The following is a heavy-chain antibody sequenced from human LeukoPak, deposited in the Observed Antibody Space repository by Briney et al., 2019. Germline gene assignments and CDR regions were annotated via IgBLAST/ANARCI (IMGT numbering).Heavy chain of an antibody. CDR3: AGKAGYTYGYNY. CDR2: IYYSGST. Sequence: SETLSLTCTVSGGXIRSYYWSWIRQPPGKGLEWIGYIYYSGSTNYNPSLKSRVTISVDTSKNQFSLKLSSVTAADTAVYYCAGKAGYTYGYNYWGQGTLVTVSS. D-gene: IGHD5-18*01. J-gene: IGHJ4*02. V-gene: IGHV4-59*08. CDR1: GGXIRSYY.